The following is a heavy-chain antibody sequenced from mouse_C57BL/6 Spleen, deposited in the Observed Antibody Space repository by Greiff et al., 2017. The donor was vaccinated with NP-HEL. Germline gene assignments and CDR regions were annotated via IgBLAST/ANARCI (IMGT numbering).Heavy chain of an antibody. V-gene: IGHV1-82*01. D-gene: IGHD1-1*01. CDR1: GYAFSSSW. CDR3: ARTTTVVATDY. CDR2: IYPGDGDT. Sequence: QVQLQHSGPELVKPGASVKISCKASGYAFSSSWMNWVKQRPGKGLEWIGRIYPGDGDTNYNGKFKGKATLTADKSSSTAYMQLSSLTSEDSAVYFCARTTTVVATDYWGQGTTLTVSS. J-gene: IGHJ2*01.